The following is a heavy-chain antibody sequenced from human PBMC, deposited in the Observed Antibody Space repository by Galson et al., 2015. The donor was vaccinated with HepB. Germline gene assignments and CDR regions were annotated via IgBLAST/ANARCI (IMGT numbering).Heavy chain of an antibody. CDR2: IDWDDDK. CDR3: ARSYRSMTTATYGMDV. J-gene: IGHJ6*02. CDR1: GFSLSTSGMR. V-gene: IGHV2-70*04. D-gene: IGHD4-11*01. Sequence: PALVKPTQTLTLTCTFSGFSLSTSGMRVSWIRQPPGKALEWLARIDWDDDKFYSTSLKTRLTISKDTSKNQVVLTMTNMDPVDTATYYCARSYRSMTTATYGMDVWGQGTTVTVSS.